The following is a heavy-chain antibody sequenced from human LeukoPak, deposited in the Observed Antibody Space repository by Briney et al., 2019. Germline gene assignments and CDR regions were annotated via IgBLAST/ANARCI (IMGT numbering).Heavy chain of an antibody. CDR1: GFTFSSYD. CDR2: ISYGGSTQ. V-gene: IGHV3-30*18. CDR3: AKVPAAATGGFDY. J-gene: IGHJ4*02. D-gene: IGHD2-2*01. Sequence: GGSLRLSCAASGFTFSSYDMHWVRQAPGKGLEWVAVISYGGSTQYYADSVKGRFTISRDNSKNTLYLQMNSLRAEDTAVYYCAKVPAAATGGFDYWGQGTLVTVSS.